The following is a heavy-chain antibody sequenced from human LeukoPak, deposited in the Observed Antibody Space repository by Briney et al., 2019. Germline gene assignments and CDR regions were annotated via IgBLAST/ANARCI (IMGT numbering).Heavy chain of an antibody. J-gene: IGHJ5*02. D-gene: IGHD3-10*01. CDR2: ISAYNGNT. CDR1: GYTFTSYG. CDR3: AREAGIDYYGSGSRGWFDP. Sequence: GASVKVSCKASGYTFTSYGISWVRQAPGQGLEWMGWISAYNGNTNYAQKLQGRVTMTTDTCTSTAYMELRRLRSDDTVVYYCAREAGIDYYGSGSRGWFDPWGQGTLVTVSS. V-gene: IGHV1-18*01.